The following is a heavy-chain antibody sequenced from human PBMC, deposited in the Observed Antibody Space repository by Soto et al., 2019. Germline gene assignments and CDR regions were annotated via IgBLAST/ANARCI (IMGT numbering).Heavy chain of an antibody. D-gene: IGHD6-6*01. V-gene: IGHV4-31*02. J-gene: IGHJ5*02. CDR3: ARDLEQLGEGWFDP. CDR2: IYYSGST. CDR1: GVSISRGVYY. Sequence: SETLSLTCTVSGVSISRGVYYWSWIRQHPGKGLEWIGYIYYSGSTYYNPSLKSRVTISVDTSKNQFSLKLSSVTAADTAVYYCARDLEQLGEGWFDPWGQGTLVTVSS.